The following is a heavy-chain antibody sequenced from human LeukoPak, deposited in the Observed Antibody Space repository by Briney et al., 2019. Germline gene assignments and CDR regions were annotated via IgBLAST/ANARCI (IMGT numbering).Heavy chain of an antibody. CDR3: ARAGSLGELSTPFDY. Sequence: SETLSLTCAVYGGSFSGYYWSWTRQPPGKGLEWIGEINHSGSTSYNPSLKSRVTISVDTSKNQFSLKLSSVTAADTAVYYCARAGSLGELSTPFDYWGQGTLVTVSS. CDR1: GGSFSGYY. CDR2: INHSGST. J-gene: IGHJ4*02. D-gene: IGHD3-10*01. V-gene: IGHV4-34*01.